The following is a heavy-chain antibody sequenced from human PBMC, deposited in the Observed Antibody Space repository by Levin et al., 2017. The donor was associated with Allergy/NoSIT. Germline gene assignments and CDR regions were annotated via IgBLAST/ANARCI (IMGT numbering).Heavy chain of an antibody. D-gene: IGHD1-26*01. CDR1: GFNLNTYG. J-gene: IGHJ4*02. CDR3: ARDLFGSSQY. V-gene: IGHV3-7*01. CDR2: MQVDGSET. Sequence: GESLKISCAASGFNLNTYGMSWVRQAPGKGLEWVANMQVDGSETHYVDSGKGRFTISRDNAKNSLYLQMNSLRAEDTAVYYCARDLFGSSQYWGQGTLVTVSS.